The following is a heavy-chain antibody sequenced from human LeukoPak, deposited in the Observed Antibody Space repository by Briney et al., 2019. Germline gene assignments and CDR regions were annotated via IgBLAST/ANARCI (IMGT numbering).Heavy chain of an antibody. V-gene: IGHV4-59*01. D-gene: IGHD2-15*01. CDR1: GGSISSYY. CDR3: ARDSRMGRDAFDI. Sequence: SETLSLTCTVSGGSISSYYWSWIRQPPGKGLEWIGNIYYSGSTNYNPSLKSRVTISVDTSKNQFSLKLSSVTAADTAVYYCARDSRMGRDAFDIWGQGTMVTVSS. J-gene: IGHJ3*02. CDR2: IYYSGST.